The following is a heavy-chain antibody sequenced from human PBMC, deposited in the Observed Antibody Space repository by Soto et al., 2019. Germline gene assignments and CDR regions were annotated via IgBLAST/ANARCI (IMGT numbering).Heavy chain of an antibody. CDR2: IYHSGST. V-gene: IGHV4-4*02. J-gene: IGHJ5*02. CDR3: ARGPIAAAGSNWFDP. Sequence: SETLSLTCAVPGGSISSSNWWSWVRQPPGKGLEWIGEIYHSGSTNYNPSLKSRVTISVDKSKNQFSLKLSSVTAADTAVYYCARGPIAAAGSNWFDPWGQGTLVTVSS. D-gene: IGHD6-13*01. CDR1: GGSISSSNW.